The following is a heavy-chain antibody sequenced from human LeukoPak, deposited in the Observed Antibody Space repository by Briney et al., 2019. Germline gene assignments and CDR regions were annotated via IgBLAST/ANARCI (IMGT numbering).Heavy chain of an antibody. CDR1: GYTFTSFY. Sequence: ASVTVSCRASGYTFTSFYIHWVRQAPGQGLEWMGWINPSNGDTNSAQKFQGRVTMTRDTSINTVYLDLTSLRSDDTAVYYCGKDNGGVPGTFDFWGQGTLVTVSS. V-gene: IGHV1-2*02. CDR2: INPSNGDT. D-gene: IGHD1-7*01. J-gene: IGHJ4*02. CDR3: GKDNGGVPGTFDF.